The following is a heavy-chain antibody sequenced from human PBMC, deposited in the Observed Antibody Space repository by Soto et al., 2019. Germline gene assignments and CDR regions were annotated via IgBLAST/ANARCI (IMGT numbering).Heavy chain of an antibody. CDR1: GFTFSTYG. CDR2: ISYDGSNK. J-gene: IGHJ4*02. CDR3: AKEHSGNDEHFDY. D-gene: IGHD5-12*01. Sequence: QVQLVESGGGVVQPGRSLRLSCATSGFTFSTYGMHWVRQAPGKGLEWVALISYDGSNKYYPDSVKGRFTISRDNSKNTLYLQMNSLRPEDTAVYYCAKEHSGNDEHFDYWGQGTLVTVSS. V-gene: IGHV3-30*18.